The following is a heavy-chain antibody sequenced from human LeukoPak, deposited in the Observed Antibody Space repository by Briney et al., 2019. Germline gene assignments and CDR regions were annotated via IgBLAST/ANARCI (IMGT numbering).Heavy chain of an antibody. CDR1: GYTFTNNY. Sequence: ASVKVSCKASGYTFTNNYLHWVRQAPGQGLEWMGMIYPRDGSTSYAQKFQGRVTMTRDTSTSTVYMELSSLRSEDTAVYYCARALYSGSYYGSRYPYAFDIWGQGTMVTVSS. D-gene: IGHD1-26*01. V-gene: IGHV1-46*01. CDR2: IYPRDGST. CDR3: ARALYSGSYYGSRYPYAFDI. J-gene: IGHJ3*02.